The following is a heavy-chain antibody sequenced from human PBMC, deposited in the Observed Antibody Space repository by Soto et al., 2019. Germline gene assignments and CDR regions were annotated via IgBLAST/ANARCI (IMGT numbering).Heavy chain of an antibody. D-gene: IGHD2-15*01. CDR3: ARVIVVVVAATRWFDP. CDR1: GGSISSGGYY. Sequence: SETLSLTCTVSGGSISSGGYYWGWIRQHPGKGLEWIGYIYYSGSTYYNPSLKSRVTISVDTSKNQFSLKLSSVTAADTAVYYCARVIVVVVAATRWFDPWGQGTLVTVAS. CDR2: IYYSGST. V-gene: IGHV4-31*03. J-gene: IGHJ5*02.